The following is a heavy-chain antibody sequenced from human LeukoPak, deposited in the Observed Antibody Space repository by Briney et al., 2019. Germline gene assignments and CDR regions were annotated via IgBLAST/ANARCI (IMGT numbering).Heavy chain of an antibody. CDR1: GGSFSGYY. Sequence: SETLSLTCAVYGGSFSGYYWSWIRQPPGKGLEWIGEINHSGSTNYNPSLKSRVTISVDTSKNQFSLKLSSVTAADTAVYYCARKAGAYGDYVGLYYFDYWGQGTLVTVSS. CDR3: ARKAGAYGDYVGLYYFDY. V-gene: IGHV4-34*01. CDR2: INHSGST. J-gene: IGHJ4*02. D-gene: IGHD4-17*01.